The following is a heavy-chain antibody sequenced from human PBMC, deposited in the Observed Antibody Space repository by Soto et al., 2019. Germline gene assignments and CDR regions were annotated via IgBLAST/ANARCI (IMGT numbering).Heavy chain of an antibody. J-gene: IGHJ4*02. V-gene: IGHV4-31*03. Sequence: QVQLQESGPGLVKPSQTLSLTCTVSGGSISSGGYYWSWIRQHPGQGLEWIGYIYYSGSTYYNPSLKSRGTISVDTSKHQFPLKLRSVTAADTAVDYCAIGQRWFGELLRYFDYWGQGTLVTVSS. D-gene: IGHD3-10*01. CDR2: IYYSGST. CDR1: GGSISSGGYY. CDR3: AIGQRWFGELLRYFDY.